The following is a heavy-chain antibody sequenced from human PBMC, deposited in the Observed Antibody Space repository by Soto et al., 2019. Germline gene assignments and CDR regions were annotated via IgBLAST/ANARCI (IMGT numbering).Heavy chain of an antibody. V-gene: IGHV4-34*01. CDR2: INHSGDT. CDR3: AQRTLTNWFDP. Sequence: ETLSLTCAVYGGSFSDFYWNWIRQSPGKGLEWIGEINHSGDTNYNPSLKSRVTISVDTSKNQFSLQLNSVTATDTAVYYCAQRTLTNWFDPWGQGTPVTVSS. D-gene: IGHD4-4*01. CDR1: GGSFSDFY. J-gene: IGHJ5*02.